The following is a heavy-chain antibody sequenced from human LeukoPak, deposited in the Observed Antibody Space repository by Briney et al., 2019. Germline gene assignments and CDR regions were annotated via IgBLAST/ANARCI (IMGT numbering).Heavy chain of an antibody. CDR3: ARDSGCGGDCYSSALDY. CDR2: ISGSGGST. CDR1: GFTFSSYA. D-gene: IGHD2-21*02. Sequence: GGSLRLSCAASGFTFSSYAMSWVRQAPGKGLGWVSAISGSGGSTYYADSVKGRFTISRDNSKNTLYLQMNSLRAEDTAVYYCARDSGCGGDCYSSALDYWGQGTLVTVSS. V-gene: IGHV3-23*01. J-gene: IGHJ4*02.